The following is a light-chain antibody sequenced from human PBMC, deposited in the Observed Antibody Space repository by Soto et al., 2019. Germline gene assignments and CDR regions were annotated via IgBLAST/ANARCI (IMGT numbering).Light chain of an antibody. Sequence: EVVLTQSPATLSLSPGDRATLSCRASQSVSRYLAWYQQKPGQAPRLLIYDASNRATGIPARFSGSGSGTDFTLTISRLEPEDFAVYYCQQRSSWPPITFGQGTRLDIK. V-gene: IGKV3-11*01. CDR1: QSVSRY. J-gene: IGKJ5*01. CDR2: DAS. CDR3: QQRSSWPPIT.